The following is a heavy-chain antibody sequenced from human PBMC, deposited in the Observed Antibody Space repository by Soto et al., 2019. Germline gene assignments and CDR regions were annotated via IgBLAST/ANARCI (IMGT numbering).Heavy chain of an antibody. D-gene: IGHD5-12*01. CDR2: INGGGSSA. J-gene: IGHJ4*02. Sequence: EVQLVESGGDLVQPGGSLRLSCAASGFSFSIFWMHWVRQAPGKGLVWVSSINGGGSSAGYADSVKGRFTFSRDNANNTVYPQLNRLRAEDTAVYYCTRGGGYSGYDPFDYWGQGTLVTVSS. V-gene: IGHV3-74*01. CDR3: TRGGGYSGYDPFDY. CDR1: GFSFSIFW.